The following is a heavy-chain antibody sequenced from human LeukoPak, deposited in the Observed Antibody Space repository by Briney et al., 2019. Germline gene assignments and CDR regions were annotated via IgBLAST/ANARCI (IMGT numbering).Heavy chain of an antibody. CDR2: INPSGGST. J-gene: IGHJ4*02. V-gene: IGHV1-46*01. Sequence: ASVKVPCKASGYTFTSYYMHWVRQAPGQGLEWMGIINPSGGSTSYAQKFQSRVTMTRDTSTSTVYMELSSLRSEDTAVYYCARASYSSGWLTYFDYWGQGTLVTVSS. D-gene: IGHD6-19*01. CDR1: GYTFTSYY. CDR3: ARASYSSGWLTYFDY.